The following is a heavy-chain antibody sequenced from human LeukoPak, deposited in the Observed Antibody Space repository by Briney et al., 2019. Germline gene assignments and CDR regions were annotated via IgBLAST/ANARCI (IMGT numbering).Heavy chain of an antibody. Sequence: SETLSLTCGVYGESLSGYYWSWIRQPPGKGLEWIGGINHSGTTNYNPSLKSRVNISVDTSKKQFSLKLNSVTAADTAVFYCARGVVWSGYYTPKVVIGFDYWGQGTLVTVSS. J-gene: IGHJ4*02. CDR2: INHSGTT. D-gene: IGHD3-3*01. CDR3: ARGVVWSGYYTPKVVIGFDY. V-gene: IGHV4-34*01. CDR1: GESLSGYY.